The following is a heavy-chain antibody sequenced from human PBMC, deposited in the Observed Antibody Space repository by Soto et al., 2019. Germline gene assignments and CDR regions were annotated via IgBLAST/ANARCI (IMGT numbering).Heavy chain of an antibody. CDR1: GFTVSSNY. D-gene: IGHD6-19*01. CDR3: ARDRYNSGWYFSDF. V-gene: IGHV3-53*04. CDR2: IYSGGGT. J-gene: IGHJ4*02. Sequence: GGSLRLSCAASGFTVSSNYMSWVRQAPGKGLEWVSVIYSGGGTYYADSVKGRFTISRLNSENTLYLQMNSLRAEYSAVYYCARDRYNSGWYFSDFWGQGTLVTVSS.